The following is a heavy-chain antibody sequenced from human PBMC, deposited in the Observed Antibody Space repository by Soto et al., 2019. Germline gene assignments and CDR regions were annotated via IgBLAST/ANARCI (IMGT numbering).Heavy chain of an antibody. Sequence: GESLKISCKGSGYSFTSYWISWVRQMPGKGLEWMGRIDPSDSYTNYSPSFQGHVTISADKSISTAYLQWSSLKASDTAMYYCARRLGYSYGYYYYGMDVWGQGTTVTVS. V-gene: IGHV5-10-1*01. D-gene: IGHD5-18*01. CDR1: GYSFTSYW. CDR3: ARRLGYSYGYYYYGMDV. J-gene: IGHJ6*02. CDR2: IDPSDSYT.